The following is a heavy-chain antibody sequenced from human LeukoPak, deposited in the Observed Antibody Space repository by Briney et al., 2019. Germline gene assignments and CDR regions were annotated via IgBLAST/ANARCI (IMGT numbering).Heavy chain of an antibody. V-gene: IGHV3-21*01. D-gene: IGHD6-6*01. CDR1: EFTFSSYS. Sequence: KTGGSLRLSCAASEFTFSSYSMNWVRQAPGKGLEWVSSISSSSSYIYYADSVKGRFTISRDNAKNSLYLQMNSLRAEDTAVYYCAREAYSSSSLVGYWGQGTLVTVSS. CDR3: AREAYSSSSLVGY. CDR2: ISSSSSYI. J-gene: IGHJ4*02.